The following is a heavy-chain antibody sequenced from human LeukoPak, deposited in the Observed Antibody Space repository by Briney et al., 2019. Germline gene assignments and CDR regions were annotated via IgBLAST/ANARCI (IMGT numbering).Heavy chain of an antibody. Sequence: SETLSLTCAVYGGSFSGYYWSWIRQPPGKGLEWIGEINHSGSTYYNPSLKSRVTISVDTSKNQFSLKLSSVTAADTAVYYCARDRIAAAGPIFAVLAGMDVWGQGTTVIVSS. V-gene: IGHV4-34*01. CDR2: INHSGST. D-gene: IGHD6-13*01. CDR3: ARDRIAAAGPIFAVLAGMDV. J-gene: IGHJ6*02. CDR1: GGSFSGYY.